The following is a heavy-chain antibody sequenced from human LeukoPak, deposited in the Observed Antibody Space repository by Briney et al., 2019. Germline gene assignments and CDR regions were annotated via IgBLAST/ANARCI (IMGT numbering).Heavy chain of an antibody. CDR3: ARGLCGGDCYDY. Sequence: GSSLRLSCAASGFTFSNYHINWIRQAPGKGLEWVSSISDTSSYIYYADSVKGRFTIPGDNAKNSLYLQMNSLRAEDTAVYYCARGLCGGDCYDYWGQGTLVTVSS. D-gene: IGHD2-21*01. V-gene: IGHV3-21*01. CDR2: ISDTSSYI. J-gene: IGHJ4*02. CDR1: GFTFSNYH.